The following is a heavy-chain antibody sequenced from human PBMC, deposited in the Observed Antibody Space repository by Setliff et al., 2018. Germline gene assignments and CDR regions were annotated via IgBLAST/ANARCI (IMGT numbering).Heavy chain of an antibody. J-gene: IGHJ4*02. D-gene: IGHD3-22*01. V-gene: IGHV1-18*01. Sequence: GASVKVSCKASGYTYTNYGITWVRQAPGQGLEWMGWINNYSFKTNYPQKFLGRVTMTTDTSTTTTYMELRNLRSDDTAVYYCARDADNYDTSENPIFDYWGQGTLVTVS. CDR1: GYTYTNYG. CDR2: INNYSFKT. CDR3: ARDADNYDTSENPIFDY.